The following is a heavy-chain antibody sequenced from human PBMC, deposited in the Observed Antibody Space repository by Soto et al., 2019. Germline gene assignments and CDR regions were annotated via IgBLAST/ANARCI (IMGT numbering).Heavy chain of an antibody. J-gene: IGHJ5*02. Sequence: EVQLVESGGGLVKPGGSLRLSCAASGFTFSSYSMNWVRQAPGKGLEWVSSISSSSSYIYYADSVKGRFTISRDNAKNSLYLQMNSLRAEDTAVYYCARDPNEEDTAMVSNWFDPWGQGTLVTVSS. CDR1: GFTFSSYS. CDR3: ARDPNEEDTAMVSNWFDP. D-gene: IGHD5-18*01. CDR2: ISSSSSYI. V-gene: IGHV3-21*01.